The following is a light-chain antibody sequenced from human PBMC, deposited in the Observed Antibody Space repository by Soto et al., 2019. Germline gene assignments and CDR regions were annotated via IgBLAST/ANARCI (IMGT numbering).Light chain of an antibody. CDR2: GAS. CDR1: QNIGTS. Sequence: DIQMTQSPSALSASVVDRFTLTCRASQNIGTSLAWYQQKPGRAPKVLIYGASSRATGIPDRFSGSGSGTDFTLTISRLEPDDFAVYSCKQYGSSFSSGPGTTGAIK. J-gene: IGKJ3*01. CDR3: KQYGSSFS. V-gene: IGKV1-5*01.